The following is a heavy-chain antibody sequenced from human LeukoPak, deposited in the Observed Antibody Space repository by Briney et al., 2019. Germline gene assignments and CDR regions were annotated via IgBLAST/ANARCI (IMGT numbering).Heavy chain of an antibody. D-gene: IGHD2/OR15-2a*01. Sequence: SETLSLTCTVSGYFISSGYYWGWIRQPPGKGLEWIGSIYYSGSTYYNPSLKSRVTISVDKSKNQFSLKLTSVTAADTAVYYCATNREYLSSGQNIDYWGQGILVTVSS. J-gene: IGHJ4*02. CDR2: IYYSGST. V-gene: IGHV4-38-2*02. CDR3: ATNREYLSSGQNIDY. CDR1: GYFISSGYY.